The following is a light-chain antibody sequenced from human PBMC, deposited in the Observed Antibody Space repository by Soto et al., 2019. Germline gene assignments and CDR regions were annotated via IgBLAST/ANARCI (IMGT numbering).Light chain of an antibody. CDR2: EDI. Sequence: QSALTQPASVSGSPGQSITISCTGTSSDVGSYSLLSWYQHHPGKAPKLIIYEDIKGPSGVSNRFSGSKSGNTASLRISGLQAEDEADHYCYTYAGGSTYPFGTGTKSPS. J-gene: IGLJ1*01. CDR3: YTYAGGSTYP. V-gene: IGLV2-23*01. CDR1: SSDVGSYSL.